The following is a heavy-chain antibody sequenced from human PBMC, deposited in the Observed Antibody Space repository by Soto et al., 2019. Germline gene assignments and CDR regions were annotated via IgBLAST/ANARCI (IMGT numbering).Heavy chain of an antibody. D-gene: IGHD5-18*01. J-gene: IGHJ4*02. CDR2: ISYDGSNK. V-gene: IGHV3-30*18. Sequence: QVQLVESGGGVVQPGRSLRLSCAASGFTFSSYGMHWVRQAPGKGLEWVAVISYDGSNKYYADSVKGRFTISRDNSKNTLYLQMNSLRAEDTAVYYCAKDLTGGQVQLWLGLDYWGQGTLVTVSS. CDR3: AKDLTGGQVQLWLGLDY. CDR1: GFTFSSYG.